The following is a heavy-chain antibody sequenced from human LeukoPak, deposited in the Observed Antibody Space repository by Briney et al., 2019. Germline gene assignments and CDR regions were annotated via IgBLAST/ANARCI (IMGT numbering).Heavy chain of an antibody. CDR1: GFTFSNAW. Sequence: GGSRRLSCAASGFTFSNAWMSWVRQAPGKGLEWVARTKSKTDGGTTDYAAPVKGRFTISRDDSKNTLYLQMNSLETEDTAVYYCTTVRRWLQISDYWGQGTLVTVSS. D-gene: IGHD5-24*01. V-gene: IGHV3-15*01. CDR3: TTVRRWLQISDY. J-gene: IGHJ4*02. CDR2: TKSKTDGGTT.